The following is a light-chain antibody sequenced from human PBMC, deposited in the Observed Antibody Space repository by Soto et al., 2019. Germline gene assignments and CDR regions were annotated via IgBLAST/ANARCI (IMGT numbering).Light chain of an antibody. J-gene: IGLJ2*01. CDR1: SGHSNYA. CDR2: LNSDGSH. CDR3: QTWGTGNVV. Sequence: QLVLTQSPSASASLGASVKLTCTLSSGHSNYAIAWHQQQPEKGPRYLMKLNSDGSHSKGDGIPDRFSGSSSGAERYLTISSLQSEDEADYYCQTWGTGNVVFGGGTKVTVL. V-gene: IGLV4-69*01.